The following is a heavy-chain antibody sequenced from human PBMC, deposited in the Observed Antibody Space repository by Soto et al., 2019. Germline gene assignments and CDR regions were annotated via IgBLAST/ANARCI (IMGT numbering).Heavy chain of an antibody. D-gene: IGHD2-2*01. J-gene: IGHJ6*03. CDR3: ARGRGYCSSTSCYSARRVYYYYYMDV. CDR2: MNPNSGNT. Sequence: QVQLVQSGAEVKKPGASVKVSCKASGYTFTSYDINWVRQATGQGLEWMGWMNPNSGNTGYAQKFQGRVTMTRTTSISTAYMELSSLRSEDTAVYYCARGRGYCSSTSCYSARRVYYYYYMDVWGKGTTVTVSS. V-gene: IGHV1-8*01. CDR1: GYTFTSYD.